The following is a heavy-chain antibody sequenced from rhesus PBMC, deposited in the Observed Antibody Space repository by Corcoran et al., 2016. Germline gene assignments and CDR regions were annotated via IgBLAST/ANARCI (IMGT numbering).Heavy chain of an antibody. D-gene: IGHD6-31*01. CDR2: ISGRGAST. V-gene: IGHV4-173*01. CDR1: GGSISSNY. CDR3: ASFSSGWFFDY. J-gene: IGHJ4*01. Sequence: QLQLQESGPGLVKPSETLSLTCAVSGGSISSNYWSWIRQPPGKGLVWIGRISGRGASTDYNPSLKSRVTISTDTSKNQFYLKLSSVTAADTAVYYCASFSSGWFFDYWGQGVLVTVSS.